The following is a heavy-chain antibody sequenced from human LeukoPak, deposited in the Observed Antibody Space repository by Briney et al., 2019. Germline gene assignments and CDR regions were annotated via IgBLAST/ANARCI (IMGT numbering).Heavy chain of an antibody. D-gene: IGHD5-12*01. CDR3: ARQRDGYNYAYFGEIDY. CDR1: GFTFSSYS. V-gene: IGHV3-21*01. J-gene: IGHJ4*02. Sequence: GGSLRLSCAASGFTFSSYSMNWVRQAPGKGLEWVSSISSSSSYIYYADSVKGRFTISRDNAKNSLYLQMNSLRAEDTAVYYCARQRDGYNYAYFGEIDYWGQGTLVTVSS. CDR2: ISSSSSYI.